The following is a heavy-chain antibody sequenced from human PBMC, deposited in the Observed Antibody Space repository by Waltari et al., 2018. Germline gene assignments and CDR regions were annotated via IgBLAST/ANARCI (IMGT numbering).Heavy chain of an antibody. J-gene: IGHJ4*02. CDR1: GGSIRGYW. CDR2: VSYGGST. D-gene: IGHD1-1*01. CDR3: ARASAPYNSLES. Sequence: TLSLTCTISGGSIRGYWWNWLRQPPGKGLEWLGYVSYGGSTKYHPSLESRVTMFEDPSKNQVSLELTSVTAADTAVYYCARASAPYNSLESWGQGTLVAVSS. V-gene: IGHV4-59*01.